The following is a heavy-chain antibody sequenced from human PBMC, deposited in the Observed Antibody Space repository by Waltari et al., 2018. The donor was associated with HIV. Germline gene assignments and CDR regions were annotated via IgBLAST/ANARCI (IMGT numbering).Heavy chain of an antibody. V-gene: IGHV4-39*01. CDR1: CGSISSLSYY. CDR2: IYYSGST. J-gene: IGHJ5*02. CDR3: ARHLDYGEGNWFDP. Sequence: QLQLQESGPGLVKPSETLSLTCTVSCGSISSLSYYWGWIRQPPGKGLEWIGSIYYSGSTYYNPSLKSRVTISVDTSKNQFSLKLSSVTAADTAVYYCARHLDYGEGNWFDPWGQGTLVTVSS. D-gene: IGHD4-17*01.